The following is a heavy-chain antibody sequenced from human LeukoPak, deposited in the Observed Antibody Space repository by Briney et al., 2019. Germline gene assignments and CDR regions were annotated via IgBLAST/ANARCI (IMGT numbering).Heavy chain of an antibody. V-gene: IGHV3-53*01. CDR1: GFNVSDNY. Sequence: GGSLRLSCAASGFNVSDNYMSWVRQAPGKGLEWVSVLYSDGTTYYADSVKGRFTISRDNSRNTLYLQMNNLRAEDTAVYYCARAAYDSNGYTANHDYWGQGTLVTVSS. CDR2: LYSDGTT. J-gene: IGHJ4*02. CDR3: ARAAYDSNGYTANHDY. D-gene: IGHD3-22*01.